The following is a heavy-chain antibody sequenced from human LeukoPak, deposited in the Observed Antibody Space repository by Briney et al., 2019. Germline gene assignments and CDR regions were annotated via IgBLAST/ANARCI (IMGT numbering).Heavy chain of an antibody. J-gene: IGHJ6*03. V-gene: IGHV3-30*02. CDR3: AKGSDYSNYYYYYYMDV. CDR2: IRYDGSNK. Sequence: HPGGSLRLSCAASEFTFSSYGMHWVRQAPGKGLEWVAFIRYDGSNKYYADSVKGRFTISRDNSKNTLYLQMNSLRAEDTAVYYCAKGSDYSNYYYYYYMDVWGKGTTVTVSS. CDR1: EFTFSSYG. D-gene: IGHD4-11*01.